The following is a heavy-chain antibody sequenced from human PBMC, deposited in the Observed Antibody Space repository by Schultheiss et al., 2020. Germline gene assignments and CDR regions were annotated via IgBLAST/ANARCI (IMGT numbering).Heavy chain of an antibody. V-gene: IGHV3-74*01. D-gene: IGHD4-23*01. CDR2: INSDGSST. CDR1: GFSFNSHT. J-gene: IGHJ1*01. CDR3: ARVDGGNSKSAEYFQH. Sequence: GGSLRLSCAASGFSFNSHTMGWVRQAPGKGLVWVSRINSDGSSTSYADSVKGRFTISRDNAKNTLYLQMNSLRAEDTAVYYCARVDGGNSKSAEYFQHWGQGTLVTVSS.